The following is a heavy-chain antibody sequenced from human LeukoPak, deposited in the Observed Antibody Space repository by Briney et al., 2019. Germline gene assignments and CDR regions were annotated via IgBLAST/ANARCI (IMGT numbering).Heavy chain of an antibody. Sequence: SETLSLTCTVSGGSTSNYYWSWIRQPPGKGLEWIGYIYYSGSTNYNPSLKSRVTISVDTSKNQFSLKLSSVTAADTAVYYCARLTSGYYANFDYWGQGTLVTVSS. CDR1: GGSTSNYY. CDR2: IYYSGST. J-gene: IGHJ4*02. V-gene: IGHV4-59*08. D-gene: IGHD3-22*01. CDR3: ARLTSGYYANFDY.